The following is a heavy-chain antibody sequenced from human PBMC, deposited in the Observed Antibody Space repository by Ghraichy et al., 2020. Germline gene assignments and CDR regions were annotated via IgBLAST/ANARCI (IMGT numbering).Heavy chain of an antibody. D-gene: IGHD3-10*01. Sequence: SQTLSLTCAVSDYFISTDNWWAWVRQPPGKGLEWIGYIRYTGSDYYNPYLKSRVTMSVDTSKNQFSLHMKSVTALDTAVYYCARTFGRGNWYFDLWGRGTLVTVSS. CDR3: ARTFGRGNWYFDL. J-gene: IGHJ2*01. CDR2: IRYTGSD. V-gene: IGHV4-28*02. CDR1: DYFISTDNW.